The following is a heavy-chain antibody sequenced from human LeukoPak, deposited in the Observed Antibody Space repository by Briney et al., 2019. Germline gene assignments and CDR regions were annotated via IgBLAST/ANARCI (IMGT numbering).Heavy chain of an antibody. Sequence: PGGSLRLSCAASGNYWMHWVRQVPGKGLEWVGRIKSKTDSGTTDYAAPVKGRFTISRDDSKNTLYLQMNSLKTEDTAVYYCTTEGYGDYVIQRWGQGTLVTVSS. CDR2: IKSKTDSGTT. D-gene: IGHD4-17*01. CDR3: TTEGYGDYVIQR. J-gene: IGHJ4*02. CDR1: GNYW. V-gene: IGHV3-15*01.